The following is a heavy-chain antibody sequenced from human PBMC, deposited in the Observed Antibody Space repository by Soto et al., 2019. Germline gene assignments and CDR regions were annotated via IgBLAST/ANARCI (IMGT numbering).Heavy chain of an antibody. Sequence: PSETLSLTCTVSGVSINNHHWSWIRQPPGKGLEWIAFRRHDGSANNNPSLKSRVTMSLDTSRNQFSLNLSSMTAADTAVYYCARHLRGASTSYAFDYWGQGIVVTVSS. J-gene: IGHJ4*02. CDR1: GVSINNHH. D-gene: IGHD2-2*01. V-gene: IGHV4-59*08. CDR3: ARHLRGASTSYAFDY. CDR2: RRHDGSA.